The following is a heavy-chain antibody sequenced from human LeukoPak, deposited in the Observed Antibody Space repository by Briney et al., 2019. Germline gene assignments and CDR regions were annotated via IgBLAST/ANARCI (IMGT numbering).Heavy chain of an antibody. D-gene: IGHD2-21*01. CDR3: AIIGTPGETEYYRL. J-gene: IGHJ1*01. V-gene: IGHV3-7*01. CDR2: IRYDAGTR. Sequence: GGSLRLSCAASGFTISSFWMSWVRQPPGKGPEWLATIRYDAGTRYYADSMRGRFTISRDNAQNSLYLQINSLRAEDTAIYYCAIIGTPGETEYYRLWGQGTRVTVSS. CDR1: GFTISSFW.